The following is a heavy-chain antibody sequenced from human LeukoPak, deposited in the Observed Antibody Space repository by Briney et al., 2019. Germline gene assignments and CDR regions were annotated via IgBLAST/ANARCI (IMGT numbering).Heavy chain of an antibody. Sequence: PGGSLRLSCAASGFTFSSYNMNWVRQAPGKGLEWVSSISSGSTYIYYADSVKGRFTISRDNAKNSLYLQMNSLRAEDTAVYYCARDKSPSGSSSSYPLYYYYGMDVWGQGTTVTVSS. V-gene: IGHV3-21*01. D-gene: IGHD6-13*01. J-gene: IGHJ6*02. CDR3: ARDKSPSGSSSSYPLYYYYGMDV. CDR1: GFTFSSYN. CDR2: ISSGSTYI.